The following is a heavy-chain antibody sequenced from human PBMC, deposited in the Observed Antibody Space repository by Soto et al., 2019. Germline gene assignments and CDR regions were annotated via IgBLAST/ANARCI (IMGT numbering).Heavy chain of an antibody. CDR3: ARSAKKTWLPDF. CDR2: IDAGNGNT. J-gene: IGHJ1*01. CDR1: GFSFIDYS. D-gene: IGHD5-12*01. V-gene: IGHV1-3*01. Sequence: AASVKVSCKASGFSFIDYSILWVRQAPGQSLEWLGWIDAGNGNTKYSHKFQDRVTITSDTSATTTYMELRSLRSEDTAVFYRARSAKKTWLPDFWGQGTLVTVSS.